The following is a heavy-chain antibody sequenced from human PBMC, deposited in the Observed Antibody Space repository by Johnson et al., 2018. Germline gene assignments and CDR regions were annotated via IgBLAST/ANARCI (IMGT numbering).Heavy chain of an antibody. CDR2: ISPSGTRI. Sequence: QVQLVQSGGALVKPGGSLRLSCEASGFTLSDYHMSWIRQAPGRGPEWVSYISPSGTRIYYADSVKGRFTISRDTSKNSQNLQMDSLRADDTACYYCARASVSGNSCCYYYMDVWGKGTTVTVSS. CDR3: ARASVSGNSCCYYYMDV. CDR1: GFTLSDYH. J-gene: IGHJ6*03. D-gene: IGHD4-23*01. V-gene: IGHV3-11*01.